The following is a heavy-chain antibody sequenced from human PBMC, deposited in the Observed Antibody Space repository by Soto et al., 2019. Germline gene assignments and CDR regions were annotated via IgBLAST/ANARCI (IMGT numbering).Heavy chain of an antibody. V-gene: IGHV4-39*01. D-gene: IGHD3-10*01. CDR2: IYYSGST. J-gene: IGHJ4*02. Sequence: QLLESGPGLVKPSETLSLTCTVSGGSISSSSYYWGWIRQPPGKGLEWIGSIYYSGSTYYNPSLKSRVTISVDTSKNQFSLKLSSVTAADTAVYYCARHPDYYYGSGSFDYWGQGTLVTVSS. CDR3: ARHPDYYYGSGSFDY. CDR1: GGSISSSSYY.